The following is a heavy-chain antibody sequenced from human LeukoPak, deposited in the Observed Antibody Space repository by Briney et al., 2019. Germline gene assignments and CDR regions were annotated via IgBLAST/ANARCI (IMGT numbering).Heavy chain of an antibody. V-gene: IGHV3-48*01. J-gene: IGHJ4*02. CDR3: ARDLSGIAVAGALDH. CDR2: ISSSGSTI. D-gene: IGHD6-19*01. Sequence: GGSLRLSCAASGFTFSSYSMNWVRQAPGKGLQWVSYISSSGSTIYYADSVKGRFTISRDNAKNSLYLQMNSLRAEDTAVYYCARDLSGIAVAGALDHWGQGTLVTVSS. CDR1: GFTFSSYS.